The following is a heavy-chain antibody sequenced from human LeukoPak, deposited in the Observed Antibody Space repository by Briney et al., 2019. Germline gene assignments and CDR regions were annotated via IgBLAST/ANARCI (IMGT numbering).Heavy chain of an antibody. CDR1: GFIFKNYG. CDR2: FSGSGSST. J-gene: IGHJ4*02. D-gene: IGHD3-10*01. V-gene: IGHV3-23*01. Sequence: GRSLRLSCAASGFIFKNYGMHWVRQAPGKGLEWVSVFSGSGSSTYYADSVKGRFTISRDNSKNTLYLQMNSLRAEDTAVYYCARYGSGSEDYFDYWGQGTLVTVSS. CDR3: ARYGSGSEDYFDY.